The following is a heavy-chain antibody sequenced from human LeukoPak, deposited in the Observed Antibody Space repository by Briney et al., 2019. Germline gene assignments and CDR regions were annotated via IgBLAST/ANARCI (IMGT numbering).Heavy chain of an antibody. D-gene: IGHD5-12*01. CDR1: GFTFSSYW. V-gene: IGHV3-30*02. CDR2: IRYDGSNQ. J-gene: IGHJ1*01. CDR3: AKDPRGYSLASMGEYFQH. Sequence: GGSLRLSCATSGFTFSSYWMSWVRQAPGKGLEWVAFIRYDGSNQYYADSVKGRFSISRDISKNTVYVQMNSLRTDDTAMYYCAKDPRGYSLASMGEYFQHWGQGTLVIVS.